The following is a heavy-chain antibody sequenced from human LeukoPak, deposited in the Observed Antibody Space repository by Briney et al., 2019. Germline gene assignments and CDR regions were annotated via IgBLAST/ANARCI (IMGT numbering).Heavy chain of an antibody. CDR1: GGSISDYY. D-gene: IGHD5-12*01. Sequence: PSETLSLTCTVSGGSISDYYWSWIRQSPGKGLEWIGYIYHSGTTNYNPSLKSRVSMSVDTSKNQFSLTLTSVTVADTAFYYCARGGIRGYSAFDNLDFWGLGTHVTVSS. J-gene: IGHJ4*02. V-gene: IGHV4-59*01. CDR2: IYHSGTT. CDR3: ARGGIRGYSAFDNLDF.